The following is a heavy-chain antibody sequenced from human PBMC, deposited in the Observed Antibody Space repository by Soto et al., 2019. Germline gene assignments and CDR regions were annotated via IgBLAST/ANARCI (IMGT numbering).Heavy chain of an antibody. Sequence: SETLSLTCTVSGGSISSGGYYWSWIRQHPGKGLEWIGYIYYSGSTYYNPSLKSRVTISVDTSKNQFSLKLSSVTAADTAVYYCARDRCSGGSCFLFDPWGQGTLVTVSS. CDR2: IYYSGST. CDR1: GGSISSGGYY. V-gene: IGHV4-31*03. CDR3: ARDRCSGGSCFLFDP. D-gene: IGHD2-15*01. J-gene: IGHJ5*02.